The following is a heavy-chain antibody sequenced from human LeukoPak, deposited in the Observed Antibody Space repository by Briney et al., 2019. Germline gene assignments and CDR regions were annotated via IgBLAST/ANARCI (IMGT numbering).Heavy chain of an antibody. CDR2: INPNSGGT. CDR1: GYTFTGYY. J-gene: IGHJ6*02. CDR3: ARDSIVVVPAAIYYYYGMDV. V-gene: IGHV1-2*02. D-gene: IGHD2-2*01. Sequence: ASVKVACKASGYTFTGYYMHWVRQAPGQGLEWMGWINPNSGGTNYAQKFQGRVTMTRDTSISTAYMELSRLRSDDTAVYYCARDSIVVVPAAIYYYYGMDVWGQGTTVTVSS.